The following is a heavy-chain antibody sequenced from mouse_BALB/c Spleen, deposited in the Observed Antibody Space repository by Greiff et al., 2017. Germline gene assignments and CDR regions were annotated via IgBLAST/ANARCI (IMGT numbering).Heavy chain of an antibody. Sequence: EVQLVESGGGLVKPGGSLKLSCAASGFTFSSYAMSWVRQSPEKRLEWVAEISSGGSYTYYPDTVTGRFTISRDNAKNTLYLEMSSLRSEDTAMYYCAREKGYDYDGFAYWGQGTLVTVSA. CDR1: GFTFSSYA. CDR3: AREKGYDYDGFAY. J-gene: IGHJ3*01. CDR2: ISSGGSYT. D-gene: IGHD2-4*01. V-gene: IGHV5-9-4*01.